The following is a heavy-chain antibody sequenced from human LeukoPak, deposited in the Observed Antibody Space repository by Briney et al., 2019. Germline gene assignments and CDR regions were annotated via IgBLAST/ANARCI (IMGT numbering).Heavy chain of an antibody. CDR1: GYTFTSYH. Sequence: ASVKVSCKASGYTFTSYHMHWVRQAPGQGLEWMGIINPSGGSTSYAQKFQGRVTMTRDMSTSTVYMELSSLRSEDTAVYYCARDTQPKDSSSLWFDPWGQGTLVTVSS. J-gene: IGHJ5*02. V-gene: IGHV1-46*01. D-gene: IGHD6-6*01. CDR3: ARDTQPKDSSSLWFDP. CDR2: INPSGGST.